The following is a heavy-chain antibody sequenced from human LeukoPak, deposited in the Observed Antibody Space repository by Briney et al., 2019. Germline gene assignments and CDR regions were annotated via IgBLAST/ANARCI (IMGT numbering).Heavy chain of an antibody. CDR3: ARQLDTYYYDSSGYSAFDY. CDR1: GGSISSYY. Sequence: SETLSLTCTVSGGSISSYYWSWIRQPPGKGLEWIGYIYYSGSTNYNPSLKSRVTISVDTSKNQFSLKLSSVIAADTAVYYCARQLDTYYYDSSGYSAFDYWGQGTLVTVSS. D-gene: IGHD3-22*01. V-gene: IGHV4-59*01. J-gene: IGHJ4*02. CDR2: IYYSGST.